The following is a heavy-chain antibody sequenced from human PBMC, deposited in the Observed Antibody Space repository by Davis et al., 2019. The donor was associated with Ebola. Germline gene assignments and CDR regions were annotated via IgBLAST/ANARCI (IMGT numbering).Heavy chain of an antibody. Sequence: HTGGSLRLSCAASGFTFSKYWMHWVRQAPGKGLVWVSRINSDGSSTSYADSVKGRFAISRDNAKNSLYLQMNSLRAEDTAVYYCARDPWSVSGDYTNYYYYFGVDVWGQGTTVTVSS. J-gene: IGHJ6*02. CDR1: GFTFSKYW. CDR3: ARDPWSVSGDYTNYYYYFGVDV. V-gene: IGHV3-74*01. D-gene: IGHD4-17*01. CDR2: INSDGSST.